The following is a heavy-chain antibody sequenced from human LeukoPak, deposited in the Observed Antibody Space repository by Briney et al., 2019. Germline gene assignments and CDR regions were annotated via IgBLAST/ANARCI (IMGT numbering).Heavy chain of an antibody. V-gene: IGHV1-69*05. CDR1: GGTFCSYA. Sequence: SVKVSCKASGGTFCSYAISWVRQAPGQGLEWMGGIIPIFGTANYAQKFQGRVTITTDESTSTAYMELSSLRSEDTAVYYCAGTNYYDSSGYYSDAEYFQHWGQGTLVTVSS. D-gene: IGHD3-22*01. J-gene: IGHJ1*01. CDR3: AGTNYYDSSGYYSDAEYFQH. CDR2: IIPIFGTA.